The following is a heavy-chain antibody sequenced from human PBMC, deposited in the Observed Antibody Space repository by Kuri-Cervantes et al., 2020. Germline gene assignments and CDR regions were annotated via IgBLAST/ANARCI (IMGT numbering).Heavy chain of an antibody. CDR2: IYTSGST. Sequence: SETLSLTCTVSGGSISSSSYYWSWIRQPAGKGLEWIGRIYTSGSTNYNPSLKSRVTISVDTSKNQFSLKLSSVTAADTAVYYCARENQLSKGYSSLGIDYWGQGTLVTVSS. CDR3: ARENQLSKGYSSLGIDY. CDR1: GGSISSSSYY. V-gene: IGHV4-61*02. J-gene: IGHJ4*02. D-gene: IGHD2-15*01.